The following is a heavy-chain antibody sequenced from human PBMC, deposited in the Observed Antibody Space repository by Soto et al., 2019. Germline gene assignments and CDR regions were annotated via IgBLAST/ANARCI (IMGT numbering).Heavy chain of an antibody. V-gene: IGHV4-39*01. J-gene: IGHJ6*02. CDR2: IYYSGST. D-gene: IGHD6-6*01. Sequence: SETLSLTCTVSGGSMSSSSYYWGWIRQPPGKGLEWIGSIYYSGSTYYNPSLKSRVTISVDTSKNQFSLKLSSVTAADTAVYYCARHPNEYSSSPYPRGYYYGMDVWGQGTTVTVSS. CDR1: GGSMSSSSYY. CDR3: ARHPNEYSSSPYPRGYYYGMDV.